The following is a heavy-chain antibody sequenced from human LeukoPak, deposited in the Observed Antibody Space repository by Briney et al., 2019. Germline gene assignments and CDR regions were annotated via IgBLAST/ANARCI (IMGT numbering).Heavy chain of an antibody. CDR2: IKQDASEK. CDR3: ARVGTTSDIVVDNWFDS. CDR1: GFTFSSYG. D-gene: IGHD2-2*01. V-gene: IGHV3-7*03. Sequence: PGGSLRLSCSASGFTFSSYGVSWGRQAPGKGLGWVATIKQDASEKNYFDSVKVRFTIYKENAKNSLYLQMTSLRAEDTAVYYCARVGTTSDIVVDNWFDSCGWGTLVLVSS. J-gene: IGHJ5*01.